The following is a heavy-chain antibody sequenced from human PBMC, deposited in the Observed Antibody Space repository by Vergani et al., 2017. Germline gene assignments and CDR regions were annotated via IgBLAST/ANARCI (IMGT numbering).Heavy chain of an antibody. V-gene: IGHV4-61*02. CDR3: ARAPRVPAAIADYFDY. J-gene: IGHJ4*02. Sequence: QVQLQESGPGLVKPSQTLSLTCTVSGGSISSGSYYWSWIRQPAGKGLEWIGRIYTSGSTNYNPSLKSRVTISVDTSKNQFSLKLSSVTAADKAVYYCARAPRVPAAIADYFDYWGQGTLVTVSS. D-gene: IGHD2-2*02. CDR1: GGSISSGSYY. CDR2: IYTSGST.